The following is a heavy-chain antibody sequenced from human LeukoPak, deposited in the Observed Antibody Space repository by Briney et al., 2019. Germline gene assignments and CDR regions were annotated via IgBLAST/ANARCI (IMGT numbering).Heavy chain of an antibody. CDR3: ARDPPNWNDGMDV. V-gene: IGHV3-66*01. J-gene: IGHJ6*02. D-gene: IGHD1-1*01. CDR1: GFTVSSNY. Sequence: GGSLRLSCAASGFTVSSNYMGWVRQAPGKGLEWVSVIYSGGSTYYADSVKGRFTISRDNSKSTLYLQMNSLRAEDTAVYYCARDPPNWNDGMDVWGQGTTVTVSS. CDR2: IYSGGST.